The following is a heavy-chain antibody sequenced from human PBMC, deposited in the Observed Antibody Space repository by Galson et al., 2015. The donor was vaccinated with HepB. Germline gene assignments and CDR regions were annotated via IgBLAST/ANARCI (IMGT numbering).Heavy chain of an antibody. V-gene: IGHV1-2*02. Sequence: SVKDSCKAPGYTFTGYYMHWVRQAPGQGLEWMGWINPNSGGTNYAQKFQGRVTMTRDTSISTAYMELSRLRSDDTAVYYCAREGEQQLVPIDYWGQGTLVTVSS. CDR3: AREGEQQLVPIDY. CDR1: GYTFTGYY. CDR2: INPNSGGT. J-gene: IGHJ4*02. D-gene: IGHD6-13*01.